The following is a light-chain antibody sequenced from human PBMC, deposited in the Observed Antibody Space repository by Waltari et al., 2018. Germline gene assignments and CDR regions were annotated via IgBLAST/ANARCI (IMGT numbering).Light chain of an antibody. CDR3: QQHNSYSWT. Sequence: DIQMTQSPSTLSASVGDRVTITCRASQSISSWLAWYQQKPGKAPKLRIYKASSLESGAPSRFSGSGSGTEFTLTISSLQPDDFATYYCQQHNSYSWTFGQGTKVEIK. CDR2: KAS. V-gene: IGKV1-5*03. CDR1: QSISSW. J-gene: IGKJ1*01.